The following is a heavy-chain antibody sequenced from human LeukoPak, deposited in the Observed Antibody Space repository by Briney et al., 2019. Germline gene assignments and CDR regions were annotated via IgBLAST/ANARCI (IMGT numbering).Heavy chain of an antibody. CDR1: GGSFSGYY. D-gene: IGHD5-12*01. J-gene: IGHJ4*02. V-gene: IGHV4-34*01. CDR2: INHSGST. Sequence: SETLSLTCAVYGGSFSGYYWSWIRQPPGKGLEWIGEINHSGSTNYNPSLKSRVTISVDTSKNQFSLKLSSVTAADTAVYYCARTNKVATIFPYWGQGTLVTVSS. CDR3: ARTNKVATIFPY.